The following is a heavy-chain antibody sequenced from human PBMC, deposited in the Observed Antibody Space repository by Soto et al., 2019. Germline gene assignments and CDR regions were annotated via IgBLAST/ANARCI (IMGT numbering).Heavy chain of an antibody. CDR3: AREPYYDILTGYWPPDY. Sequence: QVQLVQSGAEVKKPGSSVKVSCKASGGTFSSYTISWVRQAPGQGLEWMGRIIPILGIANYAQKFQGRVTITANKSTITAYMELSSLRSEDTAVYYCAREPYYDILTGYWPPDYWGQGTLVTVSS. J-gene: IGHJ4*02. V-gene: IGHV1-69*08. CDR1: GGTFSSYT. D-gene: IGHD3-9*01. CDR2: IIPILGIA.